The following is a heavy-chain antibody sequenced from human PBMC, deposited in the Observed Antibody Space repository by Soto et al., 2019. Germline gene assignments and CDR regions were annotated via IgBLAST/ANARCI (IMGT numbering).Heavy chain of an antibody. CDR1: GFTFSSYS. CDR3: ARDLLVPAAPRHYYYGMDV. D-gene: IGHD2-2*01. Sequence: EVQLVESGGGLVKPGGSLRLSCAASGFTFSSYSMNWVRQAPGKGLEWVSSISSSSSYIYYADSVKGRFTISRDNAKNSLYLQMNSLRAEDTAVYYCARDLLVPAAPRHYYYGMDVWGQGTTVTVSS. CDR2: ISSSSSYI. J-gene: IGHJ6*02. V-gene: IGHV3-21*01.